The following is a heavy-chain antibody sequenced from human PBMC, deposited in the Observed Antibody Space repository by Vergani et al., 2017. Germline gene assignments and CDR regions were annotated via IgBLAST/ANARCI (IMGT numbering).Heavy chain of an antibody. CDR3: ARVRGGYCSGGSCYSSDY. D-gene: IGHD2-15*01. V-gene: IGHV3-66*01. CDR1: GFTVSSNY. J-gene: IGHJ4*02. CDR2: IYSGGST. Sequence: EVQLVESGGGLVQPGGSLRLSCAASGFTVSSNYMSWVRQAPGKGLEWVSVIYSGGSTYYADSVKGRFTISRDNSKNTLYLQMNSLRAEDTAVYYCARVRGGYCSGGSCYSSDYWGQGTLVTVSS.